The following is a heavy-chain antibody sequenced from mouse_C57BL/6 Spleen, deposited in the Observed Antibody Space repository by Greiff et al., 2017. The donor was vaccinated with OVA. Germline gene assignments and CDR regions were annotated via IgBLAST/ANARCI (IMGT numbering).Heavy chain of an antibody. D-gene: IGHD2-2*01. CDR3: ARVWLRQDYYAMGD. V-gene: IGHV1-39*01. Sequence: VQLKESGPELVKPGASVKISCKASGYSFTDYNMNWVKQSNGKSLEWIGVINPNYGTTSYNQKFKGKATLTVDQSSSTAYMQLNSLTSEDSAVYYCARVWLRQDYYAMGDWGQGTSVTVSS. J-gene: IGHJ4*01. CDR1: GYSFTDYN. CDR2: INPNYGTT.